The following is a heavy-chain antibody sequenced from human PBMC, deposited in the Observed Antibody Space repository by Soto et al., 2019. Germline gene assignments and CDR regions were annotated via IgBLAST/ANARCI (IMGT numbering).Heavy chain of an antibody. CDR1: GYTFTTSG. V-gene: IGHV1-18*01. CDR2: ISTYNGDT. D-gene: IGHD1-26*01. J-gene: IGHJ6*02. CDR3: ARQGSWPYYYYGLDV. Sequence: QVQLVQSGPEVKKPGASVKVSCEASGYTFTTSGISWVRQAPGQGLEWMGWISTYNGDTNSAQKFQGRVTMTADTSTGTVCMELMSLKSDDTDVYYCARQGSWPYYYYGLDVWGQGTTVTVSS.